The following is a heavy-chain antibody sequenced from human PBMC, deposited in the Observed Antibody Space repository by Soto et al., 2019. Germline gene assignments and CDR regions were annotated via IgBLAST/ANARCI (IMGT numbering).Heavy chain of an antibody. CDR3: AREGGSGSYHYYYGMDV. Sequence: ASVKVSCKVSGHTLSELPIHWVRQPPGKGLEWMGGFDPDYRETVYAQKFQGRVTMTEDTSTDTAYMELSSLRSEDTAVYYCAREGGSGSYHYYYGMDVWGQGTTVTVSS. CDR1: GHTLSELP. D-gene: IGHD3-10*01. CDR2: FDPDYRET. V-gene: IGHV1-24*01. J-gene: IGHJ6*02.